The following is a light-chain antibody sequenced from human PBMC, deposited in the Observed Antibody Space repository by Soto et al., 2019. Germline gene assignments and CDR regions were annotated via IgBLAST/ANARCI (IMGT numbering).Light chain of an antibody. Sequence: QSALTQPPSASGSPGQSVAISCTGSSSDVGHSNFISWYQQHPGKGPKLIIYEISKRPSGVPDRFSGSKSGNTASLSVSGLQVEDEADCFCNAQAADGKHVFGTGTKLTVL. CDR1: SSDVGHSNF. J-gene: IGLJ1*01. V-gene: IGLV2-8*01. CDR2: EIS. CDR3: NAQAADGKHV.